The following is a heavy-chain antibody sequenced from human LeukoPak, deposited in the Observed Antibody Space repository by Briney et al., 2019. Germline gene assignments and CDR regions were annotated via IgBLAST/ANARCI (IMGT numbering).Heavy chain of an antibody. CDR1: GFTFSGSA. D-gene: IGHD2-8*01. CDR3: TRHVGGCTNGVCQSDY. V-gene: IGHV3-73*01. CDR2: IRSKANSYAT. Sequence: PGGSLRLSCAASGFTFSGSAMHWVRQASGKGLEWVGRIRSKANSYATAYAASVKGRFTISRDDSKNTAYLQMNSLKTEDTAVYYCTRHVGGCTNGVCQSDYWGQGTLVTVSS. J-gene: IGHJ4*02.